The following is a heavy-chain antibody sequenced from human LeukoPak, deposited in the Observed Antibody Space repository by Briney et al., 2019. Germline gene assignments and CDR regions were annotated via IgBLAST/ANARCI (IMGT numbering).Heavy chain of an antibody. CDR3: AREPGYSYGYLDY. D-gene: IGHD5-18*01. V-gene: IGHV3-74*01. CDR2: INSDGGST. Sequence: GGSLRLSCAASGFTFSSYWMHWVRQAPGKGLVWVSRINSDGGSTSYADSVKGRFTISRDNAKNTLYLQMNSLRAEDTAVYYCAREPGYSYGYLDYWGQGTLVTVSS. J-gene: IGHJ4*02. CDR1: GFTFSSYW.